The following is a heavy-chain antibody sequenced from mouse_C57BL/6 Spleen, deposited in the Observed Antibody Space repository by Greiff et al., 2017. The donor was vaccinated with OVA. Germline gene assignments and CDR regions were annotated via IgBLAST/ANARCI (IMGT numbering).Heavy chain of an antibody. CDR1: GYSITSGYY. CDR3: AREGNYPDY. V-gene: IGHV3-6*01. Sequence: EVKLQESGPGLVKPSQSLSLTCSVTGYSITSGYYWNWIRQFPGNKLEWMGYISYDGSNNYNPSLKNRISITRDTSKNQFFLKLNSVTTEDTATYYCAREGNYPDYWGQGTTLTVSS. CDR2: ISYDGSN. J-gene: IGHJ2*01.